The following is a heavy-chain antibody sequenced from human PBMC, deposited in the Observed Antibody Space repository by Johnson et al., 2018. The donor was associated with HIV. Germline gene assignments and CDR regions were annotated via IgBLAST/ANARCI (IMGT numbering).Heavy chain of an antibody. CDR3: AKRQPLVGASF. Sequence: LRLSCAASGFTFDDYAMHWVRQAPGKGLEWVSGISWNSGSIGYADSVKGRFTISRDNSQNTLYLQMNSLRAEDTAVYYCAKRQPLVGASFWGQGTMVTVSS. CDR2: ISWNSGSI. J-gene: IGHJ3*01. D-gene: IGHD1-26*01. V-gene: IGHV3-9*01. CDR1: GFTFDDYA.